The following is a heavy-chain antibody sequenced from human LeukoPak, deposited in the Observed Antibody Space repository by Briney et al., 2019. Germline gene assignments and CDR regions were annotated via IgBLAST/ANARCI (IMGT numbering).Heavy chain of an antibody. J-gene: IGHJ5*02. CDR3: ATAAQGYCSGGSCLKDNWFDP. CDR1: GYTLTELS. CDR2: FDPEDGET. Sequence: ASVKVSCKVSGYTLTELSMHWVRQAPGKGLEWKGGFDPEDGETIYAQKFQGRVTMTEDTSTDTAYMELSSLRSEDTAVYYCATAAQGYCSGGSCLKDNWFDPWGQGTLVTVSS. D-gene: IGHD2-15*01. V-gene: IGHV1-24*01.